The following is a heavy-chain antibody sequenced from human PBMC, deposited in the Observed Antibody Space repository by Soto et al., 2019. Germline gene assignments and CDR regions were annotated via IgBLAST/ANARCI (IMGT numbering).Heavy chain of an antibody. D-gene: IGHD2-15*01. CDR1: GYTFTNYG. CDR3: ARGPAGGLRGGVSY. J-gene: IGHJ4*02. V-gene: IGHV1-18*04. CDR2: ISAYNGDT. Sequence: QVQLVQSGGEVKKPGASVKVSCKTSGYTFTNYGITWVRQAHGQGLKWMGWISAYNGDTNYAQKFQGRVIMTTDTSTTTAYMELRSLRSDDTAVYYCARGPAGGLRGGVSYWGQGTLVTVSS.